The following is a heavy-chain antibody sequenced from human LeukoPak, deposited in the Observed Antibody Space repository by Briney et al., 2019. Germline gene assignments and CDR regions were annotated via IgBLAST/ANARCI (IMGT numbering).Heavy chain of an antibody. D-gene: IGHD2-2*02. V-gene: IGHV4-39*07. CDR2: NYYSGST. J-gene: IGHJ6*03. CDR3: AREVGYCSSTSCYSGPYYMDV. Sequence: SETLSLTCTVSGGSISSSSYYWGWIRQPPGKGLEWIGSNYYSGSTYYHPSLNSRVTISVDTSKNQFSLKLSSVTAADTAVYYCAREVGYCSSTSCYSGPYYMDVWGKGTTVTVSS. CDR1: GGSISSSSYY.